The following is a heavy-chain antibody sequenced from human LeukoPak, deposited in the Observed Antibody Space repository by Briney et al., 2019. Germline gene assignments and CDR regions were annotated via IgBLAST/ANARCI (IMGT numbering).Heavy chain of an antibody. Sequence: GGSLRLSCTASEFTFSSYAISWVRQAPGKGLEWVSAISGSGGSTYYADSVKGRFTISRDNAKNSLYLQMNSLRAEDTAVYYCARVRAVAGSFDYWGQGTLVTVSS. CDR3: ARVRAVAGSFDY. D-gene: IGHD6-19*01. V-gene: IGHV3-23*01. CDR1: EFTFSSYA. J-gene: IGHJ4*02. CDR2: ISGSGGST.